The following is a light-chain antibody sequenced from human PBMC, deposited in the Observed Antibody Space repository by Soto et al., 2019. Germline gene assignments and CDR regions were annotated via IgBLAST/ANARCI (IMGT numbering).Light chain of an antibody. CDR2: GES. CDR3: QQYSSWLWT. J-gene: IGKJ1*01. V-gene: IGKV3-20*01. Sequence: DIVLTQSPGTLSLSPGESATLSCRASQSVSNNYLAWYQQKTGQAPRILIYGESNRATGIPDRFSGSGSGTDLTLTISRLQSEDFAVYYCQQYSSWLWTCGQGTKVDIK. CDR1: QSVSNNY.